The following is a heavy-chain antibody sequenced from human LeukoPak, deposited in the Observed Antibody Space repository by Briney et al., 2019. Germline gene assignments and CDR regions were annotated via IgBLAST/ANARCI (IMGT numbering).Heavy chain of an antibody. Sequence: GGSLRLSCAASGFTFSSYAMHWVRQAPGKGLEWVAVISYDGSNKYYADSVKGRFTISRDNSKNTLYLQMNSLRAEDTAVYYCAKGPPGAAADYYFDYWGQGTLVTVSS. J-gene: IGHJ4*02. CDR2: ISYDGSNK. CDR1: GFTFSSYA. CDR3: AKGPPGAAADYYFDY. D-gene: IGHD6-13*01. V-gene: IGHV3-30*04.